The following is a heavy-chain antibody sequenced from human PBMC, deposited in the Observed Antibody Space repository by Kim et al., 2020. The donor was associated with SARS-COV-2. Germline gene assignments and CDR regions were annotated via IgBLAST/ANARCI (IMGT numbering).Heavy chain of an antibody. CDR2: INAGNGNT. CDR3: ARDSWVDTAMVPDY. D-gene: IGHD5-18*01. CDR1: GYTFTSYA. V-gene: IGHV1-3*01. J-gene: IGHJ4*02. Sequence: ASVKVSCKASGYTFTSYAMHWVRQAPGQRLEWMGWINAGNGNTKYSQKFQGRVTITRDTSASTAYMELSSLRSEDTAVYYCARDSWVDTAMVPDYWGQGTLVTVSS.